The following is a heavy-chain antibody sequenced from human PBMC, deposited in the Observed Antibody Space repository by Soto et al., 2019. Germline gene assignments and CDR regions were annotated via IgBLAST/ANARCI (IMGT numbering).Heavy chain of an antibody. D-gene: IGHD2-15*01. CDR2: IYYSGST. V-gene: IGHV4-30-4*01. CDR1: GGSISSGDYY. J-gene: IGHJ1*01. Sequence: SETLSLTCTVSGGSISSGDYYWSWIRQPPGKGLEWIGYIYYSGSTYYNPSLKSRVTISVDTSKNQFSLKLSSVTAADTAVYYCARGGPLPGRYCSGGSCSTYPEYFQHWGQGTLVTVSS. CDR3: ARGGPLPGRYCSGGSCSTYPEYFQH.